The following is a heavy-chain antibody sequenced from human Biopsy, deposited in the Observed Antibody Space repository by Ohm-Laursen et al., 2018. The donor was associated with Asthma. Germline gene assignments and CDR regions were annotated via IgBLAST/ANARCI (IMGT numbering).Heavy chain of an antibody. CDR2: INSVFGTT. Sequence: SSVKVSCKTLGGTFNTYVIGWVRQAPGQGLEWMGGINSVFGTTTYPQKFQDRVTITADDPTSTVYMELSSLRSEDTAVYYCARKAGSCISRTCYSLDFWGQGTLVTVSS. D-gene: IGHD2-2*01. V-gene: IGHV1-69*01. CDR1: GGTFNTYV. J-gene: IGHJ4*02. CDR3: ARKAGSCISRTCYSLDF.